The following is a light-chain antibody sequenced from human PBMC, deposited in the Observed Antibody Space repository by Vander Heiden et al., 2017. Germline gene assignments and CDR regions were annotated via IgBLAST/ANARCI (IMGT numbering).Light chain of an antibody. CDR2: AAS. Sequence: DIQPTQSPSSVSASVGDRVTITCRASQGISSWLDWYQQKPGKAPKLLIYAASSLQSGVPSRFSGSGSGTDFTLTISSLQPEDFATYYCQQANSFPWTFGQGTKVEIK. CDR3: QQANSFPWT. V-gene: IGKV1-12*01. CDR1: QGISSW. J-gene: IGKJ1*01.